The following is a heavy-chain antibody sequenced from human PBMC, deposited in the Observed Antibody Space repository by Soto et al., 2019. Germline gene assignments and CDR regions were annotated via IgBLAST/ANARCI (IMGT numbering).Heavy chain of an antibody. J-gene: IGHJ6*02. V-gene: IGHV3-23*01. CDR1: GFTFSSYA. CDR2: ISGSGGNT. Sequence: GSLRLSCAVSGFTFSSYAMNWVRQAPGKGLEWVSDISGSGGNTYYADSVKGRFTISRDNSKNMLYLQMNSLRAEDTAVYYCARVPKRAPPAAPEYYYGMDVWGQGTTVTVSS. CDR3: ARVPKRAPPAAPEYYYGMDV. D-gene: IGHD6-13*01.